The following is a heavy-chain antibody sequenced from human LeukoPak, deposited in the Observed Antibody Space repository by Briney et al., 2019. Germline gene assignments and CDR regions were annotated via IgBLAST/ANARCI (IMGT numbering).Heavy chain of an antibody. V-gene: IGHV4-30-2*01. CDR2: IYHSGST. CDR1: GGSISSGGYY. Sequence: SETLSLTCTVSGGSISSGGYYWSWIRQPPGKGLEWIGYIYHSGSTYYNPSLKSRVTISVDRSKNQFSLKLSSVTAADTAVYYCARVGGDILTGYGYYMDVWGKGTTVTVSS. D-gene: IGHD3-9*01. J-gene: IGHJ6*03. CDR3: ARVGGDILTGYGYYMDV.